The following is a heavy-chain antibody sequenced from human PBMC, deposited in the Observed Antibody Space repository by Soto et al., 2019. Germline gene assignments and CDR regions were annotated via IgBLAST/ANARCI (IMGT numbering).Heavy chain of an antibody. Sequence: SVKVSCKASGGTFSSYAISWVRQAPGQGLEWMGGIIPIFGTANYAQKFQGRVTITADESTSTAYMELSSLRSEDTAVYYCARIPSGWLYFDYWGQGTLVTVSS. CDR1: GGTFSSYA. CDR3: ARIPSGWLYFDY. V-gene: IGHV1-69*13. CDR2: IIPIFGTA. J-gene: IGHJ4*02. D-gene: IGHD6-19*01.